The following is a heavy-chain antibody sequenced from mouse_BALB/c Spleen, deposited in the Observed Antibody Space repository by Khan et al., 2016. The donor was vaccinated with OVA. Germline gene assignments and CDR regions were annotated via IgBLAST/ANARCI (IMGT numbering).Heavy chain of an antibody. D-gene: IGHD2-14*01. CDR3: AREAYRYDEYYFDY. CDR2: ISSGGST. V-gene: IGHV5-6-5*01. J-gene: IGHJ2*01. Sequence: EVELVESGGDSVKPGGSLKLSCAVSGFTFSTYAMSGVRQTPEKRLEWVASISSGGSTYYPDSVKGRFTISRDNARNIVYLKMTSLRSEDMAMYYCAREAYRYDEYYFDYWGQGTTLTVSS. CDR1: GFTFSTYA.